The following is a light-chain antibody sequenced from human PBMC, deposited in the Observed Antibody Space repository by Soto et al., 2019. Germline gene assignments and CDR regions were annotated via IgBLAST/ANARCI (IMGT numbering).Light chain of an antibody. J-gene: IGKJ3*01. Sequence: EIVMTQSPATLSVSPGERATLSCRASQSVSSNLAWFQQKPGQVPRLLIKGASTRATGIPARVSGSGSGTEFTLTISSLQSEDFAVYYCQQYNSWPLTFGPGTKVDDK. CDR1: QSVSSN. CDR2: GAS. V-gene: IGKV3-15*01. CDR3: QQYNSWPLT.